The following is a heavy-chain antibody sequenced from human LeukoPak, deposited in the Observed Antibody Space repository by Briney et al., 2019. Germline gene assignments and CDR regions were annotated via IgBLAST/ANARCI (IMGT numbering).Heavy chain of an antibody. CDR3: ARGVPAAISNWYFDL. J-gene: IGHJ2*01. Sequence: PGGSLRLSCAASGFTLSNYNMNWVRQAPGKGLEWVSYVSPNGYTIHYADSVKGRFTISRDNAKDSLYLQMNSLRAEDTAVYYRARGVPAAISNWYFDLWGRGTLVTVSS. CDR2: VSPNGYTI. CDR1: GFTLSNYN. D-gene: IGHD2-2*01. V-gene: IGHV3-48*01.